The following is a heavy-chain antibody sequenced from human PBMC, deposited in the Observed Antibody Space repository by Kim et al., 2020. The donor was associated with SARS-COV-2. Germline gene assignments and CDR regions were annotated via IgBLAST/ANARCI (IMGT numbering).Heavy chain of an antibody. Sequence: AQKLQGRVTMTTDPSTSTAYMELRSLRSDDTAVYYCARGKTKPMHWFDPWGQGTLVTVSS. J-gene: IGHJ5*02. D-gene: IGHD2-8*01. CDR3: ARGKTKPMHWFDP. V-gene: IGHV1-18*01.